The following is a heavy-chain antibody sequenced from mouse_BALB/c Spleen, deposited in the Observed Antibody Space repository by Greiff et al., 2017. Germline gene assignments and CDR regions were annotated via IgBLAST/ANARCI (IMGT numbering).Heavy chain of an antibody. CDR3: ARSGSSFAY. J-gene: IGHJ3*01. CDR1: GYSITSDYA. CDR2: ISYSGST. V-gene: IGHV3-2*02. Sequence: ESGPGLVKPSQSLSLTCTVTGYSITSDYAWNWIRQFPGNKLEWMGYISYSGSTSYNPSLKSRISITRDTSKNQFFLQLNSVTTEDTATYYCARSGSSFAYWGQGTLVTVSA.